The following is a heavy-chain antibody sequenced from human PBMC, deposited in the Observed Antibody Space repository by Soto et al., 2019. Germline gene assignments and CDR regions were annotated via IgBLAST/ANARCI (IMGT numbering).Heavy chain of an antibody. D-gene: IGHD3-9*01. CDR1: GGSISSSSYY. Sequence: SETLSLTCTVSGGSISSSSYYWGWIRQPPGKGLEWIGSIYYSGSTYYNPSLKSRVTISVDTSKNQFSLKLSSVTAADTAVYYCAIHNGYDILTGYPNYYGMDVWGQGTTVTVSS. CDR2: IYYSGST. V-gene: IGHV4-39*01. J-gene: IGHJ6*02. CDR3: AIHNGYDILTGYPNYYGMDV.